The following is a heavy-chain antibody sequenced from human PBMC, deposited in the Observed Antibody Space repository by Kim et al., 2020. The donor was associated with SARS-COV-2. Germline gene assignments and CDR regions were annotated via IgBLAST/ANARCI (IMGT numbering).Heavy chain of an antibody. CDR3: ARRVAAAGTPSIY. V-gene: IGHV4-39*01. CDR2: IYYSGST. J-gene: IGHJ4*02. CDR1: GGSISSSSYY. Sequence: SETLSLTCTVSGGSISSSSYYWGWIRQPPGKGLEWIGSIYYSGSTYYNPSLKSRVTISVDTSKNQFSLKLSSVTAADTAVYYCARRVAAAGTPSIYWGQG. D-gene: IGHD6-13*01.